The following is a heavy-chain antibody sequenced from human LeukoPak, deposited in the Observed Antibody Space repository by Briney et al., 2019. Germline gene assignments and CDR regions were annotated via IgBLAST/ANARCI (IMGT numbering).Heavy chain of an antibody. J-gene: IGHJ6*02. Sequence: GGSLRLSCAASGFTFSSYSMNWVRQAPGKGLEWGSYISGSSSTIYYADSVKGRFTISRDNGKNTLYLQMNSLRAEDTAVYYCARGGPYYYDSSDAVDVWGQGTTVTVSS. CDR1: GFTFSSYS. CDR2: ISGSSSTI. D-gene: IGHD3-22*01. V-gene: IGHV3-48*01. CDR3: ARGGPYYYDSSDAVDV.